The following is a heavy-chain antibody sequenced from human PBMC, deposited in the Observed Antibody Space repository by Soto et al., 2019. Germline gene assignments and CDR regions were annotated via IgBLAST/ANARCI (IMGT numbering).Heavy chain of an antibody. D-gene: IGHD3-10*01. V-gene: IGHV2-5*02. J-gene: IGHJ4*02. CDR1: GFSLSTSGVG. CDR3: AHKGSGSRSIDY. CDR2: IYWDDDK. Sequence: QITLKESGPTLVKPTQTLTLTCTFSGFSLSTSGVGVGWIRQPPGKALEWLAVIYWDDDKRYSPSLKSRLTIPNYTSKNQLVLTMTNMDPVDTATYHCAHKGSGSRSIDYWGQGTLVTVSS.